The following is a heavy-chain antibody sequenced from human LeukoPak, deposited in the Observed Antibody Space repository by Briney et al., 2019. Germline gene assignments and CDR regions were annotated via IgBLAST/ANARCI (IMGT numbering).Heavy chain of an antibody. CDR3: ARDSQWLDNYYYYYMDV. D-gene: IGHD6-19*01. Sequence: ASVKVSCKASGYTFTSYGISWVRQAPGQGLEWTGWISAYNGNTNYAQKLQGRVTMTTDTSTSTAYMELRSLRSDDTAVYYCARDSQWLDNYYYYYMDVWGKGTTVTISS. V-gene: IGHV1-18*01. CDR1: GYTFTSYG. CDR2: ISAYNGNT. J-gene: IGHJ6*03.